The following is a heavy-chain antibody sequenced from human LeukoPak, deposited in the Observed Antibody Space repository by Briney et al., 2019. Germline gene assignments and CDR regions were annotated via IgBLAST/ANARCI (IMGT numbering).Heavy chain of an antibody. CDR1: GGSISSSSYY. D-gene: IGHD6-19*01. Sequence: SETLSLTCTVSGGSISSSSYYWGWIRQPPGKGLEWIGSIYYSGSTYYNPSLKSRVTISVDTSKNQLSLKVRSVTAADTAVYYCARVRLWLASFDYWGQGTLVTVSS. CDR2: IYYSGST. J-gene: IGHJ4*02. CDR3: ARVRLWLASFDY. V-gene: IGHV4-39*07.